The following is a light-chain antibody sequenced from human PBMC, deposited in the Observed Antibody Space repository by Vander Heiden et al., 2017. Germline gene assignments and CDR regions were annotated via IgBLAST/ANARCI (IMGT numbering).Light chain of an antibody. CDR2: EVT. CDR3: SSYAGSNNRVV. J-gene: IGLJ2*01. CDR1: SSDVGGYNY. V-gene: IGLV2-8*01. Sequence: QSALTQPPSASGSPGPSVTIPCTGTSSDVGGYNYVSWYQQHPGKAPKLMIYEVTQRPSGVPNRFSGSKSGNTASLTVSGLQTEDEADYYCSSYAGSNNRVVFGGGTKLTVL.